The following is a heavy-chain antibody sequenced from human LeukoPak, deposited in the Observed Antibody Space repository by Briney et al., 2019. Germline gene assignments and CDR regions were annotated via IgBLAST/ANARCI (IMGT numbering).Heavy chain of an antibody. CDR1: GYTFTAYH. V-gene: IGHV1-2*02. Sequence: ASVKVSCKASGYTFTAYHIHWLRQAPGQGLEWMGWINPNRGGTKYAQMFQGRVTMTRDTSITTAYMELSRLTYDDTAIYYCARDPKYNDNANTFDYWGQGTLVTVFS. D-gene: IGHD1-1*01. J-gene: IGHJ4*02. CDR2: INPNRGGT. CDR3: ARDPKYNDNANTFDY.